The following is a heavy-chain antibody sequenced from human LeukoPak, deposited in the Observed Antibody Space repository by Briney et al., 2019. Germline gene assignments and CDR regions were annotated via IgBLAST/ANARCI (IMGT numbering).Heavy chain of an antibody. V-gene: IGHV4-61*02. Sequence: SETLSLTCTVSGGSISSGSYYWSWIRQPAGKGLEWIGRIYTSGSTNYNPSLKSRVTISVDTSKNQFSLKLSSVTAADTAVYYCARGNVDTAVVTGYYYYYGMDVWGQGTTVTVSS. CDR1: GGSISSGSYY. CDR3: ARGNVDTAVVTGYYYYYGMDV. CDR2: IYTSGST. J-gene: IGHJ6*02. D-gene: IGHD5-18*01.